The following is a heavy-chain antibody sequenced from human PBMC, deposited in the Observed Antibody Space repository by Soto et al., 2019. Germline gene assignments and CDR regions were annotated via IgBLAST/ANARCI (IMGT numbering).Heavy chain of an antibody. J-gene: IGHJ5*02. Sequence: SVKVSCKASGGTFSSYAISWVRQAPGQGLEWMGGIIPIFGTANYAQKFQGRVTITADESTSTAYMELSSLRSEDTAVYYCARENPLDKNWFDPWGQGTLAPVSS. CDR1: GGTFSSYA. D-gene: IGHD2-2*03. V-gene: IGHV1-69*13. CDR2: IIPIFGTA. CDR3: ARENPLDKNWFDP.